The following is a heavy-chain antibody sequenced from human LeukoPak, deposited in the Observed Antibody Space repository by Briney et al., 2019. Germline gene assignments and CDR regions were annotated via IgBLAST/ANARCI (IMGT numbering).Heavy chain of an antibody. CDR2: ISWNSGSI. Sequence: PGRSPRLSCVASGFTFNGYGMHWVRQAPGKGLEWVSGISWNSGSIDYADSVKGRFIISKANAKNSPHQQMNGLRPEATAFYYAAKNTVAGIDYGGQGSLVTVS. CDR3: AKNTVAGIDY. D-gene: IGHD6-19*01. CDR1: GFTFNGYG. J-gene: IGHJ4*02. V-gene: IGHV3-9*01.